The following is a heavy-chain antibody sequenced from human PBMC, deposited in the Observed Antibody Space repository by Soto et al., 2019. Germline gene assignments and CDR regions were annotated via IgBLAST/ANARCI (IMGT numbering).Heavy chain of an antibody. CDR2: ISADGGHT. CDR1: GFSFSSYA. V-gene: IGHV3-23*01. Sequence: VQLLESGGGLVQPGGSLRLSCAVSGFSFSSYAMTWVHQVPGKGLEWVSGISADGGHTYYADSVKGRFSISRDNSKITLSLQMTSLRAEDTAIYYCAKTLQYTANAMDVWGQGTTVSVSS. J-gene: IGHJ6*02. D-gene: IGHD2-2*02. CDR3: AKTLQYTANAMDV.